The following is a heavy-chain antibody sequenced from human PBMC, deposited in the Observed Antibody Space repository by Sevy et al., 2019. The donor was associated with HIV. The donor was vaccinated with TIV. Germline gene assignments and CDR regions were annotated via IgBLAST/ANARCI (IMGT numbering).Heavy chain of an antibody. Sequence: ASVKVSCKTSGYTFTGYYMHWVRQAPGQGLEWMGWINPNSGGTNYAQQFQGRVTMTRDTSISTAYMELTRLRSDETAGYYCARDRVPYYDDSSALSDAFDIWGQGTMVTVSS. CDR2: INPNSGGT. CDR3: ARDRVPYYDDSSALSDAFDI. V-gene: IGHV1-2*02. J-gene: IGHJ3*02. D-gene: IGHD3-22*01. CDR1: GYTFTGYY.